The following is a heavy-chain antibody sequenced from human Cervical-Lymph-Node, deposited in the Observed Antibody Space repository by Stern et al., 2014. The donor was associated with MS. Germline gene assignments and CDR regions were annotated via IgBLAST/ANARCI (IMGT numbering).Heavy chain of an antibody. Sequence: VQLVESGAEVTKPGSSVKVSCKASGCNFSSYAISWVRQAPGQGLEWIGGIIPIFCTANYAQKFQGRVTITADESTSTAYMELSSLRSEDTAVYYCARGELKEGLVRGMDVWGQGTTVTVSS. D-gene: IGHD1-26*01. CDR2: IIPIFCTA. V-gene: IGHV1-69*01. J-gene: IGHJ6*02. CDR3: ARGELKEGLVRGMDV. CDR1: GCNFSSYA.